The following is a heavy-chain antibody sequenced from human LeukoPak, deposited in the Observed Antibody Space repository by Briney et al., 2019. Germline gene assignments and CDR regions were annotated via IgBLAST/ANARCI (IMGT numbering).Heavy chain of an antibody. CDR2: ISGSGGST. Sequence: PGGSLRLSWAASGFTFSSYAMSWVRQAPGKGLEWVSAISGSGGSTYYADSVKGRFTISRDNSKNTLYLQMNSLRAEDTAVYHCAKDLDTVVVPAAMESWGQGTLVTVSS. J-gene: IGHJ4*02. V-gene: IGHV3-23*01. D-gene: IGHD2-2*03. CDR1: GFTFSSYA. CDR3: AKDLDTVVVPAAMES.